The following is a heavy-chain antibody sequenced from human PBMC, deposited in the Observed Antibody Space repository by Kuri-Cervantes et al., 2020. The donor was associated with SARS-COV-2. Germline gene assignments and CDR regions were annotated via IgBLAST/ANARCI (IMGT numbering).Heavy chain of an antibody. CDR1: GFTFSSYS. CDR2: ISSSSTI. Sequence: GESLKISCAASGFTFSSYSMNWVRQAPGKGLEWVSYISSSSTIYYADSVKGRFTISRDNAKDSLYLQMNCLRAEDTAVYYCARGRYDFDYWGQGTLVTVSS. CDR3: ARGRYDFDY. J-gene: IGHJ4*02. D-gene: IGHD3-22*01. V-gene: IGHV3-48*01.